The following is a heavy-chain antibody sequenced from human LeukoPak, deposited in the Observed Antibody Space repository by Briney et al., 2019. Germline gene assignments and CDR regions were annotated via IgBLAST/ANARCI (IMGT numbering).Heavy chain of an antibody. D-gene: IGHD3-10*01. CDR3: ARDLAGTLAYPDY. Sequence: PGGSLRLSCAASGFNFSSYRMNWVRQAPGKGLEWVSSISSSSSYIYYADSVKGRFTISRDNAKNSLYLQMSSLRAEDTAVYYCARDLAGTLAYPDYWGQGTLVTVSS. CDR1: GFNFSSYR. J-gene: IGHJ4*02. V-gene: IGHV3-21*01. CDR2: ISSSSSYI.